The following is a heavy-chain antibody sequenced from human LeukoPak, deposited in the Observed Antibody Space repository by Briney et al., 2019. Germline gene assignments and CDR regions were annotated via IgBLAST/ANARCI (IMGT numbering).Heavy chain of an antibody. V-gene: IGHV4-4*07. CDR2: IYTSGST. J-gene: IGHJ4*02. D-gene: IGHD6-13*01. Sequence: SETLFLTCTVPGGSISSYYWSWIRQPAAKGLELIGRIYTSGSTNYNPSLKSRVTLSVDTSKNQFSLKLSSVPAADTAVYYCARVGSSSWLWYFDYWGQGTLVTVSS. CDR3: ARVGSSSWLWYFDY. CDR1: GGSISSYY.